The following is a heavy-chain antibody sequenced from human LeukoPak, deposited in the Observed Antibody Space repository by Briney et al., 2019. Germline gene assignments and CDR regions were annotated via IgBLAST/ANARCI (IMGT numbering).Heavy chain of an antibody. CDR1: GFTFSTYW. CDR2: IKQDGSEK. CDR3: ARNQWLDFDAFDI. Sequence: PGGSLRLSCAASGFTFSTYWMSWVRQAPGKGLEWVANIKQDGSEKYYVVSVKGRFTISRDNAKNSLYLQMNSLRAEDTAVYYCARNQWLDFDAFDIWGQGTMVTVSS. V-gene: IGHV3-7*01. J-gene: IGHJ3*02. D-gene: IGHD6-19*01.